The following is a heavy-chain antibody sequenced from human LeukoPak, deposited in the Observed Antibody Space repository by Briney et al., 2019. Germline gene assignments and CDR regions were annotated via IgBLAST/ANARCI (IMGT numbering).Heavy chain of an antibody. D-gene: IGHD3-22*01. Sequence: GGSLRLSCAASGFTFTTYGMRWVRQAPGKGLEGVAFIRFDGTNKYYADSVKGRFTISRDTSKNTVHLQMNSLTPEDTAVYYCAKDSAYYLYYFDYWGQGTLVTVSS. CDR3: AKDSAYYLYYFDY. CDR1: GFTFTTYG. J-gene: IGHJ4*02. CDR2: IRFDGTNK. V-gene: IGHV3-30*02.